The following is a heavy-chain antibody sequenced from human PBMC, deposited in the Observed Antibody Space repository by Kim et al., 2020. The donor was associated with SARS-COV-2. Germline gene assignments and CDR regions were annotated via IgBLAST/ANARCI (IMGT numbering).Heavy chain of an antibody. D-gene: IGHD2-2*01. CDR2: INPSGGST. V-gene: IGHV1-46*01. Sequence: ASVKVSCKASGYTFTSYYMHWVRQAPGQGLEWMGIINPSGGSTSYAQKFQGRVTMTRDTSTSTVYMELSSLRSEDTAVYYCASEARYQLPKLDFLSFQNEGTYYSGMDGWGQGTTVTVSS. CDR3: ASEARYQLPKLDFLSFQNEGTYYSGMDG. J-gene: IGHJ6*02. CDR1: GYTFTSYY.